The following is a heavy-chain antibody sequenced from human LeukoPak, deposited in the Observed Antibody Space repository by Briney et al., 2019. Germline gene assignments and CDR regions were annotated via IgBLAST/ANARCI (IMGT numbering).Heavy chain of an antibody. Sequence: ASVKVSCKASGYTFTGYYMHWVRQAPGQGLEWMGWINPNSGGTNYAQKFQGRVTMTRDTSISTAYMELSRLRSDDTAVYYCARAGGSGSYSYYFDYWGQGTLVTVSS. J-gene: IGHJ4*02. CDR1: GYTFTGYY. D-gene: IGHD1-26*01. CDR3: ARAGGSGSYSYYFDY. CDR2: INPNSGGT. V-gene: IGHV1-2*02.